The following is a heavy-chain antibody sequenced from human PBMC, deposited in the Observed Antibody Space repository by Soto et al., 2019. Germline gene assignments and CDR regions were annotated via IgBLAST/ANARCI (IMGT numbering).Heavy chain of an antibody. Sequence: QVQLVQSGAEVKKPGSSVKVSCKASGGTFSNYAISWVRQAPGQGLEWMGGIIPIFDTANYAQKFQGRVTIIADESTSTAYMELSSLRSEDTAVYYCAGVGKRGGYYGMDVWGQGTTVTVSS. V-gene: IGHV1-69*12. CDR1: GGTFSNYA. CDR2: IIPIFDTA. J-gene: IGHJ6*02. D-gene: IGHD3-10*01. CDR3: AGVGKRGGYYGMDV.